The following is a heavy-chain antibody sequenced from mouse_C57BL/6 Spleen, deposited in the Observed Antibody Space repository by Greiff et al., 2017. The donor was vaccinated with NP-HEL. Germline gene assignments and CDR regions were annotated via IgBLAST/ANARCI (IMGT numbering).Heavy chain of an antibody. D-gene: IGHD4-1*02. CDR3: ASLNWDEDAMDY. V-gene: IGHV2-2*01. J-gene: IGHJ4*01. Sequence: VKLQESGPGLVQPSQSLSITCTVSGFSLTSYGVHWVRQSPGKGLEWLGVIWSGGSTDYNAAFISRLSISKDNSKSQVFFKMNSLQADDTAIYYCASLNWDEDAMDYWGQGTSVTVSS. CDR2: IWSGGST. CDR1: GFSLTSYG.